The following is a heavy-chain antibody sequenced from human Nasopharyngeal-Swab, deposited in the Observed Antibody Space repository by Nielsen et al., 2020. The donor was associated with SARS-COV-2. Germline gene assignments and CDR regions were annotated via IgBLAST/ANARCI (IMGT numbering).Heavy chain of an antibody. CDR1: GFTFSNAW. Sequence: GESLKISCAASGFTFSNAWMSWVRQAPGKGLEWVGRIKSKTDGGTIDYAAPVKGRFTISRDDSKNTLYLQMNSLKTEDTAVYYCTTPPPADYYYYYYMDVWGKGTTVTVSS. CDR3: TTPPPADYYYYYYMDV. V-gene: IGHV3-15*01. CDR2: IKSKTDGGTI. J-gene: IGHJ6*03. D-gene: IGHD2-2*01.